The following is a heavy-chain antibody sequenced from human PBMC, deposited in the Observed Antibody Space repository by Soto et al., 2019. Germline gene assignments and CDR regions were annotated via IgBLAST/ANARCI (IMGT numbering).Heavy chain of an antibody. D-gene: IGHD3-3*01. Sequence: SETLSLTCTVSGGSVSSGSYYWSWIRQPPGKGLEWIGYIYYSGSTNYNPSLKSRVTISVDTSKNQFSLKLSSVTAADTAVYYCAKTYYDFWSGYYYFDYWGQGTLVTVSS. V-gene: IGHV4-61*01. J-gene: IGHJ4*02. CDR2: IYYSGST. CDR1: GGSVSSGSYY. CDR3: AKTYYDFWSGYYYFDY.